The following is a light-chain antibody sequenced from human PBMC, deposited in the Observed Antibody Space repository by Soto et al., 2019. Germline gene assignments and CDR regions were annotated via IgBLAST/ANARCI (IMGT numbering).Light chain of an antibody. CDR3: GADHGSGSNFVV. V-gene: IGLV9-49*01. CDR2: VGTGGIVG. J-gene: IGLJ2*01. Sequence: QLVLTQPPSASASLGASVTLTCTLSSGYSNYNVDWYQQRPGKGPRFVMRVGTGGIVGSKGDGIPDRFSVLGSGLNRYLTIKNIQEEDESDYHCGADHGSGSNFVVFGGGTKLTVL. CDR1: SGYSNYN.